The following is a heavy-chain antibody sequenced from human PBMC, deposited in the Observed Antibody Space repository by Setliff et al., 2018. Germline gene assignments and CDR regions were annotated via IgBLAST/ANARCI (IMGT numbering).Heavy chain of an antibody. CDR1: GFTFSSYS. J-gene: IGHJ4*02. V-gene: IGHV3-23*01. CDR3: AKFSRLGANTFFDY. CDR2: INNIGDTA. D-gene: IGHD1-26*01. Sequence: RLSCAASGFTFSSYSMSWVRQAPGKGLEWVSVINNIGDTAYYADSVKGRFTIFRDNSKNTLSLQMNSLRAEDTAVYYCAKFSRLGANTFFDYWGQGTLVTVSS.